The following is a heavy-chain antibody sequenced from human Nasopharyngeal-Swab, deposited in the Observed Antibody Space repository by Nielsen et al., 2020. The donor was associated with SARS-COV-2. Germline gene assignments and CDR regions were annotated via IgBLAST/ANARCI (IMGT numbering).Heavy chain of an antibody. CDR3: ARTSTLTTYSSGWNDAFDI. Sequence: WIRQPPGKALEWLARFDWDDDKFYSTSLKTRLTISKDTSKNQVVLTMTNMDPVDTATYYCARTSTLTTYSSGWNDAFDIWGQGTMVTVSS. J-gene: IGHJ3*02. CDR2: FDWDDDK. D-gene: IGHD6-19*01. V-gene: IGHV2-70*04.